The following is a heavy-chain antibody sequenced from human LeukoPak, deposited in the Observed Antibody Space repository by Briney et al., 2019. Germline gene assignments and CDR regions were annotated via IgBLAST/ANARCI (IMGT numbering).Heavy chain of an antibody. CDR2: ISYDGSNK. D-gene: IGHD3-10*01. Sequence: PGWSLRLSCAASGFTFSSYGMHWVRQAPGRGLEWGAVISYDGSNKYYADSVKGRFTISRDNSKNTLFLQMNSLRAEDTAVYYCTSGRYYRGFFDYWGQGTLVTVSS. CDR3: TSGRYYRGFFDY. J-gene: IGHJ4*02. CDR1: GFTFSSYG. V-gene: IGHV3-30*03.